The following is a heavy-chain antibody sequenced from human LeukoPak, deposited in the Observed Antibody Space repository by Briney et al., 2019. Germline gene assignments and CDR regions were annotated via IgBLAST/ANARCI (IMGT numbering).Heavy chain of an antibody. D-gene: IGHD1-14*01. CDR2: IDTSSYI. CDR3: ARDSQTRSAFEI. J-gene: IGHJ3*02. CDR1: GFTFSSYE. Sequence: PGGSLRLSCAASGFTFSSYEMNWVRQAPGKGLEWVSSIDTSSYIYYADSVKGRFTISRDNAKNSLSLQMNSLRVEDTAVYYCARDSQTRSAFEIWGQGTMVSVSS. V-gene: IGHV3-21*01.